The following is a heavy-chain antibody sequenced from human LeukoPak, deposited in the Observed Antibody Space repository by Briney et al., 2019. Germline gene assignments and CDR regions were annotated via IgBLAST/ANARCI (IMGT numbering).Heavy chain of an antibody. CDR2: IIPIFGTT. CDR1: GGTFSSYG. CDR3: AGDYCYDSSGYHPAEYFNH. D-gene: IGHD3-22*01. V-gene: IGHV1-69*06. J-gene: IGHJ1*01. Sequence: SVKVSCKASGGTFSSYGISWVRQAPGQGLEWMARIIPIFGTTNYAQKFQGRVTITADTSTSIAYMDLRSLRSEDTAVYYCAGDYCYDSSGYHPAEYFNHWGQGTLVTVSS.